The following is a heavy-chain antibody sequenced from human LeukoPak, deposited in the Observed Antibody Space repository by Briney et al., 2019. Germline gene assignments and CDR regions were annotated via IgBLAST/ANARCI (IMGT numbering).Heavy chain of an antibody. D-gene: IGHD6-13*01. CDR3: ARVAAAGFFPD. J-gene: IGHJ4*02. V-gene: IGHV4-4*07. CDR1: GGSINNYY. Sequence: PSETLSLTCTVSGGSINNYYWSWIRQPAGKGLEWIGRIYTRGSTNYNPSLKSRVTMSVDTSKNQFSLKLSSVTAADTAVYYCARVAAAGFFPDWGQGTLVTVSS. CDR2: IYTRGST.